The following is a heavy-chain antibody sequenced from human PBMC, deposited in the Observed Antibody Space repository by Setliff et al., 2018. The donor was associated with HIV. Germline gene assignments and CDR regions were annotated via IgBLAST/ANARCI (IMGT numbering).Heavy chain of an antibody. V-gene: IGHV4-34*01. CDR2: INHSGST. CDR3: ARSRHHEANPFDY. Sequence: PSETLSLTCAVYGGSFSGYYWSWIRQPPGKGLEWIGEINHSGSTNYNPSLKSRVTISVDTSKNQFSLKLSSVTAADTAVYYCARSRHHEANPFDYWGQGTLVTVSS. CDR1: GGSFSGYY. J-gene: IGHJ4*02.